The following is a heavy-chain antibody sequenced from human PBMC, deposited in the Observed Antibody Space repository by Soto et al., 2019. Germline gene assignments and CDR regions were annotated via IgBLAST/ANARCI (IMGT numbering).Heavy chain of an antibody. J-gene: IGHJ4*02. CDR3: ASRCSGGSCPIDY. V-gene: IGHV4-34*01. CDR1: GGSFSGYY. CDR2: INHSGST. D-gene: IGHD2-15*01. Sequence: PSETLSLTCAVYGGSFSGYYWSWIRQPPGKGLEWIGEINHSGSTNYNPSLKSRVTISVDTSKNQFSLKLSSVTAADTAVYYCASRCSGGSCPIDYWGQGTLVTVSS.